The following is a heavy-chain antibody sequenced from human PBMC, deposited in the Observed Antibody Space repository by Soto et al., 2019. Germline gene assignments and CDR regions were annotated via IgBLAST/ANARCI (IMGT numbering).Heavy chain of an antibody. J-gene: IGHJ6*02. CDR1: GGTFSSYA. Sequence: SVKVSCKASGGTFSSYAISWVRQAPGQGLEWMGGIIPIFGTANYAQKFQGRVTITADESTSTAYMELSSLRSEDTAVYYCARLAVARRTYYVMDVWGQGTKVTVSS. D-gene: IGHD5-12*01. CDR2: IIPIFGTA. CDR3: ARLAVARRTYYVMDV. V-gene: IGHV1-69*13.